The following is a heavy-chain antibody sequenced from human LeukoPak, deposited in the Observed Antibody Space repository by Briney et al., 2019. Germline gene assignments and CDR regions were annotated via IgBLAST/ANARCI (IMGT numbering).Heavy chain of an antibody. Sequence: PGGSLRLSCAASGFTFSNAWMSWVRQAPGKGLEWVGRIKSKTDGGTTDYAAPVKGRFTISRDDSKNTLYLQMNSLKTEDTAVYYCTTSSGWYSSYYYYYMDVWGKGTTVTVSS. CDR3: TTSSGWYSSYYYYYMDV. V-gene: IGHV3-15*01. CDR2: IKSKTDGGTT. CDR1: GFTFSNAW. D-gene: IGHD6-19*01. J-gene: IGHJ6*03.